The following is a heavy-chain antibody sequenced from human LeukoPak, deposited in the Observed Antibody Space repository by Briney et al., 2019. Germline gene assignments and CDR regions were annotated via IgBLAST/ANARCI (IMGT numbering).Heavy chain of an antibody. V-gene: IGHV1-18*01. CDR3: ARAERRWLQYRYYFDY. D-gene: IGHD5-24*01. J-gene: IGHJ4*02. CDR2: ISAYNGNT. CDR1: GYTFTSYG. Sequence: GASVKVSCKASGYTFTSYGISWVRQAPGQGLERMGWISAYNGNTNYAQKLQGRVTMTTDTSTSTAYMELRSLRSDDTAVYYCARAERRWLQYRYYFDYWGQGTLVTVSS.